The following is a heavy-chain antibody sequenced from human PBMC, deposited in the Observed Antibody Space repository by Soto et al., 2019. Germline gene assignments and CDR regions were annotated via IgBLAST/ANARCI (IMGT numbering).Heavy chain of an antibody. CDR2: IWYDGSNK. CDR1: GFTFSSYG. J-gene: IGHJ6*02. D-gene: IGHD6-19*01. Sequence: GGSLRLSCAASGFTFSSYGMHWVRQAPGKGLEWVAVIWYDGSNKYYADSVKGRFTISRDNSKNTLYLQMNSLRAEDMAVYYCARDEVGLVLDYYYGMDVWGQGTTVTVSS. CDR3: ARDEVGLVLDYYYGMDV. V-gene: IGHV3-33*01.